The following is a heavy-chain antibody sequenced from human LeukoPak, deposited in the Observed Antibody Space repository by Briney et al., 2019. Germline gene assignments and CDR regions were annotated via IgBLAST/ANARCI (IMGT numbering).Heavy chain of an antibody. CDR2: MNPNSGNT. J-gene: IGHJ4*02. CDR3: ATYLYYYDSSGYYSYDY. V-gene: IGHV1-8*01. CDR1: GYTFTSYD. D-gene: IGHD3-22*01. Sequence: ASVKVSCKASGYTFTSYDINWVRQATGQGLEWMGWMNPNSGNTGYAQKFQGRVTMTRNTSISTAYMELSSLRSEDTAVYYCATYLYYYDSSGYYSYDYWGQGTLVTVSS.